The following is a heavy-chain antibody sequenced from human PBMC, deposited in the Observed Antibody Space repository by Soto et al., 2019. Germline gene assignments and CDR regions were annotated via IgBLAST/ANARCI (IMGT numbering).Heavy chain of an antibody. CDR2: ISYDGSNK. V-gene: IGHV3-30-3*01. CDR1: GFTFSSYA. CDR3: ARDGVEHSFDY. J-gene: IGHJ4*02. Sequence: QVQLVESGGGVVQPGRSLRLSCAASGFTFSSYAMHWVRQAPGKWLEWVAVISYDGSNKYYADSVKGRFTISRDNSKNTLYLQMNSLRAEDTAVYYCARDGVEHSFDYWGQGTLVTVSS. D-gene: IGHD1-1*01.